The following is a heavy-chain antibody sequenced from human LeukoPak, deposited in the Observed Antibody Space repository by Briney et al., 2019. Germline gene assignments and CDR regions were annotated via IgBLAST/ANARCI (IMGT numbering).Heavy chain of an antibody. D-gene: IGHD3-22*01. CDR1: GYTFNNYY. CDR3: AAADEDYYDSSGYYAFDI. V-gene: IGHV1-2*06. J-gene: IGHJ3*02. Sequence: ASVKVSCKASGYTFNNYYMYWVRQAPGQGLEWMGRINPNSGGTNYAQKFQGRVTMTRDTSISTVYMELSRLRSDDTAVYYCAAADEDYYDSSGYYAFDIWGQGTMVTVSS. CDR2: INPNSGGT.